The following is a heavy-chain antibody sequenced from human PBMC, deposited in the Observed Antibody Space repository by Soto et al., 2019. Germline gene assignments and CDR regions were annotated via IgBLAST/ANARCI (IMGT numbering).Heavy chain of an antibody. CDR3: ARGRGSSSFPRYYYYYMDV. V-gene: IGHV4-34*01. D-gene: IGHD6-6*01. Sequence: EWIGEINHSGSTNYNPSLKSRVTISVDTSKNQFSLKLSSVTAADTAVYYCARGRGSSSFPRYYYYYMDVWGKGTTVTVSS. CDR2: INHSGST. J-gene: IGHJ6*03.